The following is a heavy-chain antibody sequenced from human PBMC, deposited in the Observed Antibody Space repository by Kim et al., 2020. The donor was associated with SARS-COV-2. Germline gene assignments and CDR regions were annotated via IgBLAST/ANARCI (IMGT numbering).Heavy chain of an antibody. D-gene: IGHD3-22*01. Sequence: GGSLRLSCAASGFAFSSYAMTWVRQAPGEGLEWVSTISSSGGDTFYADSVKGRFTISRDNSENTLFLQMNSLRAEDTALYYCAHQSLGYYYPYDYWGQGTLVSVSS. V-gene: IGHV3-23*01. CDR1: GFAFSSYA. CDR3: AHQSLGYYYPYDY. CDR2: ISSSGGDT. J-gene: IGHJ4*02.